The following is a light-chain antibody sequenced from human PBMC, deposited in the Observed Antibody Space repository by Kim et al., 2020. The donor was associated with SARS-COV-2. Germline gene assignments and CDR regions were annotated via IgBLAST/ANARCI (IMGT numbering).Light chain of an antibody. CDR1: QSVFTSY. Sequence: SPGGRASLSCRASQSVFTSYLAWYQQKPGQAPRLLIYGASSRATGIPDRFSGGGSGTDFTLTISRLEPEDFAVYYCQQYGSSLWTFGQGTKVDIK. J-gene: IGKJ1*01. V-gene: IGKV3-20*01. CDR2: GAS. CDR3: QQYGSSLWT.